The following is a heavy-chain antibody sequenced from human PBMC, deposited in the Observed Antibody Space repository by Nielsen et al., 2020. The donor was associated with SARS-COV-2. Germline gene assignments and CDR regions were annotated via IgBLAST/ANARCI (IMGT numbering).Heavy chain of an antibody. Sequence: GESLKISCAASGFTFSSYAMSWVRRAPGKGLEWVSAISGSGGSTYYADSVKGRFTISRDNSKNTLYLQMNSLRAEDTAVYYCAKQLITIFALDYWGQGTLVTVSS. J-gene: IGHJ4*02. D-gene: IGHD3-3*01. CDR1: GFTFSSYA. CDR2: ISGSGGST. V-gene: IGHV3-23*01. CDR3: AKQLITIFALDY.